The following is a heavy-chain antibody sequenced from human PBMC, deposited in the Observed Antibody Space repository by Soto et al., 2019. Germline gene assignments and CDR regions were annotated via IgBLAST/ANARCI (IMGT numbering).Heavy chain of an antibody. V-gene: IGHV4-39*01. CDR3: ARGTIVTAIDY. CDR1: GGSISSSSYY. Sequence: SETLSLTCTVSGGSISSSSYYWGWIRQPPGKGLEWIGSIYYSGSTYYNPSLKSRVTISVDTSKNQFSLKLSSVTAADTAVYYCARGTIVTAIDYWGHGTLVTVSS. CDR2: IYYSGST. J-gene: IGHJ4*01. D-gene: IGHD2-21*02.